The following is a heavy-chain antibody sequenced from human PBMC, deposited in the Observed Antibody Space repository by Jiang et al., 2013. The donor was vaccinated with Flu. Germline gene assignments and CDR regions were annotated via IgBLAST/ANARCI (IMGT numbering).Heavy chain of an antibody. V-gene: IGHV1-46*01. CDR2: INPSGDST. Sequence: GAEVKKPGASVKVSCKASGYSFTSHWMHWVRQAPGQGLEWMGLINPSGDSTLYAQKFQGRVTLTRDTSTSTDYMEMSSLRSEDTAVYYCARDNSANDVAWWFAPWGQGTLVTVSS. J-gene: IGHJ5*02. CDR1: GYSFTSHW. CDR3: ARDNSANDVAWWFAP. D-gene: IGHD1-1*01.